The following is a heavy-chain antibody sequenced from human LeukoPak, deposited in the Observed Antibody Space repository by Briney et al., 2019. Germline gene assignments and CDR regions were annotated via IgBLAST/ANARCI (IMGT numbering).Heavy chain of an antibody. J-gene: IGHJ4*02. CDR2: ISSSGSTI. D-gene: IGHD6-6*01. V-gene: IGHV3-48*03. Sequence: GGSLRLSCAASGFTFSSYEMNWVRQAPGTGLEWVSYISSSGSTIYYADSVKGRFTISRDNAKTSLYLQMNSLRAEDTAVYYCARLYSSSAGLRASDYWGQGTLVTVSS. CDR3: ARLYSSSAGLRASDY. CDR1: GFTFSSYE.